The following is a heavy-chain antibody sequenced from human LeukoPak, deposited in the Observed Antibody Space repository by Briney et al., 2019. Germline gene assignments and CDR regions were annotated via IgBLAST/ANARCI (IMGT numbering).Heavy chain of an antibody. Sequence: ASVKVSCKASGYTFTSYDINWVRQATGQGLEWMGWMNPNSGNTGYAQKFQGRVTITADEPTSTAYMELSSLRSEDTAVYYCASFPRGYSYGGDILWGKGTTVTVSS. J-gene: IGHJ6*04. V-gene: IGHV1-8*01. D-gene: IGHD5-18*01. CDR1: GYTFTSYD. CDR2: MNPNSGNT. CDR3: ASFPRGYSYGGDIL.